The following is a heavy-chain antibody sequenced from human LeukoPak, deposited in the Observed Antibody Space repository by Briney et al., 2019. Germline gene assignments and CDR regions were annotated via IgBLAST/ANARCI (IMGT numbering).Heavy chain of an antibody. J-gene: IGHJ6*03. CDR2: IYYSGST. CDR1: GGSISSYY. D-gene: IGHD5-18*01. Sequence: PSETLSLTCTVSGGSISSYYWSWIRQPPGKGLEWIGYIYYSGSTNYNPSLKSRVTISVDTSKNQFSLKLSSVTAPDTAVYYCTRGYSYGQYYYYYMDVWGKGTTVTVSS. CDR3: TRGYSYGQYYYYYMDV. V-gene: IGHV4-59*01.